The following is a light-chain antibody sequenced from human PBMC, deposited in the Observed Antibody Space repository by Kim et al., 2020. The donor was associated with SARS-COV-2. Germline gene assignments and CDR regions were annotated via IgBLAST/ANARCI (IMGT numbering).Light chain of an antibody. CDR2: QDS. J-gene: IGLJ2*01. CDR3: QASDSSTVL. V-gene: IGLV3-1*01. CDR1: KLGDKY. Sequence: SYELTQPPSVSVSPGQTASITCPGDKLGDKYACWYQQKPGQSPVLVIYQDSKRPSGIPERFSGSNSGNTATLTISGTQAMDEADYYCQASDSSTVLFGGG.